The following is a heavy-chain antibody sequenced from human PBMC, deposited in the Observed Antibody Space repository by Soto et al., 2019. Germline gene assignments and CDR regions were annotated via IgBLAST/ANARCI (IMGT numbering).Heavy chain of an antibody. CDR1: GGSISSSNYY. J-gene: IGHJ3*02. CDR3: ARPPTTNLDAFEI. D-gene: IGHD2-8*01. Sequence: QLQLQESGPGLVKPSETLSLTCTVSGGSISSSNYYWGWVRQPPGKGLEWIGSIYYSGITYYNTSLKSRVAISVDTSKNQFSLKLNTVTAADTAVYYCARPPTTNLDAFEIWGQGTMVTVSS. V-gene: IGHV4-39*01. CDR2: IYYSGIT.